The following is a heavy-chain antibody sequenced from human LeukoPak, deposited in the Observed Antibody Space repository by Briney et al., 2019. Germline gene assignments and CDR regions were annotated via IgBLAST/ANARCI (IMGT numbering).Heavy chain of an antibody. CDR1: GHSFTSCD. Sequence: EASVKVSCTASGHSFTSCDINWVRQATGQGLEWMGWMNPNSGNTGYAQKFQGRVTMTRNTSISTAYMELNSLRSEDTAVYYCARSPKYYYDSSGYYGMDVWGQGTTVTVSS. CDR3: ARSPKYYYDSSGYYGMDV. V-gene: IGHV1-8*01. D-gene: IGHD3-22*01. CDR2: MNPNSGNT. J-gene: IGHJ6*02.